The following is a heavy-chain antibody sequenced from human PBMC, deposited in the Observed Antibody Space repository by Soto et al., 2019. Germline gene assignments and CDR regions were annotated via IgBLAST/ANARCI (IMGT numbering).Heavy chain of an antibody. CDR2: INHSGSA. D-gene: IGHD6-19*01. CDR1: GESFSGHI. J-gene: IGHJ4*02. CDR3: ARGLITGSHYSGGWYYFDS. Sequence: QVQLQQSGAGLLKPSETLSLTCAVYGESFSGHIWTWIRQTPGKGLQWIGQINHSGSASYNPSLKCRVTISVHTSKIPFSLELSSVTAADTAVYYCARGLITGSHYSGGWYYFDSWGQGTQVTVSS. V-gene: IGHV4-34*01.